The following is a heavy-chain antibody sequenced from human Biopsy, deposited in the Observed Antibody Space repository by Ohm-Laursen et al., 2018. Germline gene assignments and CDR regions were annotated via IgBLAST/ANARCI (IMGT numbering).Heavy chain of an antibody. V-gene: IGHV3-21*01. CDR1: GFPFTGFS. CDR3: AREQPALSGGGSSFDS. Sequence: LGLSCSASGFPFTGFSMYWVRQAPGRGREWVASITSGCSYIYYAHSVNGRFTIYRDNPKNSLYLHMNSLRANGSAVYLCAREQPALSGGGSSFDSWGQGTLVIVSS. D-gene: IGHD6-19*01. J-gene: IGHJ5*01. CDR2: ITSGCSYI.